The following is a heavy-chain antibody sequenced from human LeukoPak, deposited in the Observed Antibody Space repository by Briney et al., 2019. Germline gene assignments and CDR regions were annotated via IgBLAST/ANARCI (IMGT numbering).Heavy chain of an antibody. J-gene: IGHJ4*02. V-gene: IGHV1-8*01. CDR3: ARNSGLADC. Sequence: ASVKVSCKASGYSFMDYDISWVRQATGQGLEWMGWMNPKSGNTGYAEKFQGRGAMTRDTSVGTAYMELSSLRSEDTAVYYCARNSGLADCWGQGTLVTVSS. D-gene: IGHD5-12*01. CDR1: GYSFMDYD. CDR2: MNPKSGNT.